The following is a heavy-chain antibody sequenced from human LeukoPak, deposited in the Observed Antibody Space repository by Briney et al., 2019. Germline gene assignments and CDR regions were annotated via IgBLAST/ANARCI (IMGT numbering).Heavy chain of an antibody. J-gene: IGHJ4*02. V-gene: IGHV3-30*03. CDR2: ISYDGSDK. CDR1: GFTFSNDG. CDR3: VGVGGYDSSGFLDY. Sequence: GGSLRLSCAASGFTFSNDGMHWVRQAPGRVLEWVALISYDGSDKHYADSVKGRFTVSRDNSKNTLYLQMNSLSRDDTAVYYCVGVGGYDSSGFLDYWGQGTLVTVSS. D-gene: IGHD3-22*01.